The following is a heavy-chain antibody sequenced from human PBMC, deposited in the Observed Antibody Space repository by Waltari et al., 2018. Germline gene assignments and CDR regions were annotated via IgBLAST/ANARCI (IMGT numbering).Heavy chain of an antibody. V-gene: IGHV4-39*07. J-gene: IGHJ4*02. Sequence: QLQLQESGPGLVKPSETLSLTCTVSGGSISSSSYYWGWIRQPPGKGLEWIGSIYYSGRTYYNPALKIRVTISVDTSKNQFSLKLSSVTAADTAVYYCARSGPTDYDSSGVFDYWGQGTLVTVSS. CDR3: ARSGPTDYDSSGVFDY. D-gene: IGHD3-22*01. CDR2: IYYSGRT. CDR1: GGSISSSSYY.